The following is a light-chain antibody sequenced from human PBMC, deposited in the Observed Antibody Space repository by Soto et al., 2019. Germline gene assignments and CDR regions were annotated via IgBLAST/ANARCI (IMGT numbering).Light chain of an antibody. J-gene: IGKJ2*01. CDR2: WAS. V-gene: IGKV4-1*01. CDR1: QSVLYSSYNKNY. CDR3: QQYYSTPYT. Sequence: DIVMTQSPDSLAVSLGERATINCKSSQSVLYSSYNKNYLAWYQQKPGQPPKVLIYWASTRESGVPDRFSGSESGTDFTLTISSLQAEDVAVYYCQQYYSTPYTVGQGTKLEIK.